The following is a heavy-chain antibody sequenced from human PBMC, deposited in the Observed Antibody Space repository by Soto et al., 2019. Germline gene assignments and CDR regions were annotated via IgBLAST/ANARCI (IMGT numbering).Heavy chain of an antibody. J-gene: IGHJ6*02. CDR2: LHSGGDT. V-gene: IGHV3-53*04. D-gene: IGHD3-10*01. CDR1: GIPVSSNY. Sequence: EVQLVESGGGLVQPGGSLRLSCVASGIPVSSNYMTWVRQAPGKGLEWVSVLHSGGDTYYANSVKGRFTISRHDSTNTLFLQMNSLTAEDPAVYYCARDGPYYYASRMDVWGQGTTVTVYS. CDR3: ARDGPYYYASRMDV.